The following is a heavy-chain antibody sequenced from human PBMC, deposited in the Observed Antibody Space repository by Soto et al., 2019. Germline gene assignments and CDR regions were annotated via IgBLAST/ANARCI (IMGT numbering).Heavy chain of an antibody. V-gene: IGHV4-4*07. CDR3: ASLGVEYSSSPYGMDV. CDR2: VYATGST. D-gene: IGHD6-6*01. Sequence: SLTCTVSGGSISSYYWSWIRQPAGRGLEWIGRVYATGSTNYNPSLKSRVTMSVDTSKNQFSLKLTFVTAADTAVYYCASLGVEYSSSPYGMDVWGQGTTITFSS. CDR1: GGSISSYY. J-gene: IGHJ6*02.